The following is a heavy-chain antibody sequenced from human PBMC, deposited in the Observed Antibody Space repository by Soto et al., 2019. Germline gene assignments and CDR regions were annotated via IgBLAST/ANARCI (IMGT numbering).Heavy chain of an antibody. CDR1: GYTFTSYD. J-gene: IGHJ6*03. D-gene: IGHD3-10*01. CDR3: ARSLILWFGESNMDV. CDR2: MNPNSGNT. Sequence: GASVKVSCKASGYTFTSYDINWVRQATGQGLEWMGWMNPNSGNTGYAQKFQGRVTMTRNTSIRTAYMELSSLRSEDTAVYYCARSLILWFGESNMDVWGKGTTVTVSS. V-gene: IGHV1-8*01.